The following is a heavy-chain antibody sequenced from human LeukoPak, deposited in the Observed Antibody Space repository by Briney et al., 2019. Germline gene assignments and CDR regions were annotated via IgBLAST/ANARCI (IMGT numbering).Heavy chain of an antibody. J-gene: IGHJ4*02. V-gene: IGHV1-18*01. CDR3: ARDQQWMVRGMCYFDY. Sequence: ASVKVSCKASGYTFTSYGISWVRQAPGQGLEWMGWISAYTGNTNYAQNLQGRVTMTTDTPTTTAYMELRSLRSDDTAVYHCARDQQWMVRGMCYFDYWGQGTLVTVSS. CDR2: ISAYTGNT. CDR1: GYTFTSYG. D-gene: IGHD6-19*01.